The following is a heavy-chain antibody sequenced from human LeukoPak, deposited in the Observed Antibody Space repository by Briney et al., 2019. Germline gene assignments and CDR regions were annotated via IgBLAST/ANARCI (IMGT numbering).Heavy chain of an antibody. CDR3: AKLSRYQTYFDY. D-gene: IGHD2-2*01. V-gene: IGHV4-38-2*02. CDR2: IYHSGGT. Sequence: SETLSLTCIVSDYSISSGYYWGWIRQPPGKGLEWIGSIYHSGGTYYNPSLKSRVTILVDTSKNQFSLKLNSVTAADTAVYYCAKLSRYQTYFDYWGQGALVTVSS. J-gene: IGHJ4*02. CDR1: DYSISSGYY.